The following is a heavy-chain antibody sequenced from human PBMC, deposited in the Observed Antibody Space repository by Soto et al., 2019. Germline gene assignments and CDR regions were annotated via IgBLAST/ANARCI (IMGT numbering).Heavy chain of an antibody. J-gene: IGHJ4*02. CDR2: ISAYNGNT. V-gene: IGHV1-18*01. CDR1: GYTFTSYG. CDR3: AIDWAAAGPLDY. Sequence: QVQLVQSGAEVKKPGASVKVSCKASGYTFTSYGIIWVRQAPGQGLEWMGGISAYNGNTNYAQKIQGRATMTTDTNKSTSYMELRRLRSADTAVYYSAIDWAAAGPLDYWGEGTLVTVSS. D-gene: IGHD6-13*01.